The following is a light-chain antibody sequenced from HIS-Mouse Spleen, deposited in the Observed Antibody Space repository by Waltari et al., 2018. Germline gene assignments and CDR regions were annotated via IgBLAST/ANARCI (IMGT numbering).Light chain of an antibody. J-gene: IGLJ3*02. Sequence: QSAMTQPASVSGSPGQSITLSCTGTRRDVGSYNLVPWYQQHPGKAPKLMIYEGSKRPSGVSNRFSGSKSGNTASLTISGLQAEDEADYYCCSYAGSSTWVFGGGTKLTVL. V-gene: IGLV2-23*01. CDR1: RRDVGSYNL. CDR2: EGS. CDR3: CSYAGSSTWV.